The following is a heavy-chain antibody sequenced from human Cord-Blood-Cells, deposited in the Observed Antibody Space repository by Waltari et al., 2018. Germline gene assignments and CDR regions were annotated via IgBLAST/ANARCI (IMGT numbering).Heavy chain of an antibody. CDR1: GGSIRSSSYY. V-gene: IGHV4-39*01. D-gene: IGHD6-6*01. CDR3: ARLEYSSYFDY. Sequence: QLQLQEAGPGLVKPPETLSLTCTVSGGSIRSSSYYWGWIRQPPGKGLEWIGGIYYSGSTYYNPSLKSRVTISVDTSKNQFSLKLSSVTAADTAVYYCARLEYSSYFDYWGQGTLVTVSS. CDR2: IYYSGST. J-gene: IGHJ4*02.